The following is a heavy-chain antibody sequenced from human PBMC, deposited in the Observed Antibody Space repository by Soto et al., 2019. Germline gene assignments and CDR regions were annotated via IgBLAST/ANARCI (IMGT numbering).Heavy chain of an antibody. D-gene: IGHD2-2*01. V-gene: IGHV1-18*01. Sequence: ASLKVSCNASGYTCTSYGISWVLQAPGQGLEWMGWISAYNGNTNYAQKLQGRVTMTTDTSTSTAYMELRSLRSDDTAVYYCARETRSLVPLVFDYWGQGTLFSVSS. CDR3: ARETRSLVPLVFDY. CDR2: ISAYNGNT. CDR1: GYTCTSYG. J-gene: IGHJ4*02.